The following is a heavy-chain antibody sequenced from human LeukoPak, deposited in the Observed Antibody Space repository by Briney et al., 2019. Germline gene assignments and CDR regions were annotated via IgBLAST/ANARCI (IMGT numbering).Heavy chain of an antibody. V-gene: IGHV3-48*04. CDR1: GFTFSAYS. CDR2: LSSSSTTT. D-gene: IGHD2-2*01. J-gene: IGHJ4*02. CDR3: ARAYSGGGIVVVPAAN. Sequence: GGSLRLSCAASGFTFSAYSFNWVRQAPGKRLEWLSYLSSSSTTTYYADSVKGRFTISRDDAKNSLYLQMNSLRAEDTAVYYCARAYSGGGIVVVPAANWGQGTLVTVSS.